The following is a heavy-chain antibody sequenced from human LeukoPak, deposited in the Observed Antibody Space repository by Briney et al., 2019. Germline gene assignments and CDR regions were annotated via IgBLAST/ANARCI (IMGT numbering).Heavy chain of an antibody. V-gene: IGHV3-30*02. Sequence: GGSLRLSCAASGFTFSSYGMHWVRQAPGKGLEWVAFIRYDESKEYYVDSVKGRFTISRDNSKNTLYLQMNSLRAEDTAVYHCAKGSYYYDSADYFDYWGQGTLVTVSS. D-gene: IGHD3-22*01. CDR3: AKGSYYYDSADYFDY. CDR2: IRYDESKE. J-gene: IGHJ4*02. CDR1: GFTFSSYG.